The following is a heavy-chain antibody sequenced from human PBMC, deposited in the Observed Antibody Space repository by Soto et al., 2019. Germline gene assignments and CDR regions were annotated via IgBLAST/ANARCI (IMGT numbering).Heavy chain of an antibody. CDR2: IYYSGST. V-gene: IGHV4-59*01. Sequence: SETLSLTCSVSGGSISSYYWSWIRQPPGKGLEWIGYIYYSGSTNYNPSLKSRVTISVDTSKNQFSLKLSSVTAADTAVYYCARAPPYGYVTWFDPWGQGTLVTVSS. CDR1: GGSISSYY. D-gene: IGHD5-12*01. J-gene: IGHJ5*02. CDR3: ARAPPYGYVTWFDP.